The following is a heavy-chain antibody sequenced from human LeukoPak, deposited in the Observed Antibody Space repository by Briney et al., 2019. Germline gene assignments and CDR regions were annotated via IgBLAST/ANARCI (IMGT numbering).Heavy chain of an antibody. CDR3: ARDRRWLQYRYYGMDV. D-gene: IGHD5-24*01. Sequence: PSETLSLTCAVYGGSFSGYYWSWIRQPPGKGLEWIGEINHSGSTNYNPSLKSRVTISVDTSKNQFSPKLSSVTAADTAVYYCARDRRWLQYRYYGMDVWGQGTTVTVSS. V-gene: IGHV4-34*01. CDR2: INHSGST. J-gene: IGHJ6*02. CDR1: GGSFSGYY.